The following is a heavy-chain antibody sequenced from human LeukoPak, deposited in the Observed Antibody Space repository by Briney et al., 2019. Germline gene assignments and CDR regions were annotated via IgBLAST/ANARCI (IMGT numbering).Heavy chain of an antibody. CDR2: IYYSGST. V-gene: IGHV4-59*01. CDR3: ARDNGYSYGYWANWFDP. CDR1: GGSISSYY. Sequence: SETLSLTCTVSGGSISSYYWSWIRQPPGKGLEWIGYIYYSGSTNYNPSLKSRVTISVDTSKNQFSLKLSSVTAADTAVYYCARDNGYSYGYWANWFDPWGQGTLVTVSS. D-gene: IGHD5-18*01. J-gene: IGHJ5*02.